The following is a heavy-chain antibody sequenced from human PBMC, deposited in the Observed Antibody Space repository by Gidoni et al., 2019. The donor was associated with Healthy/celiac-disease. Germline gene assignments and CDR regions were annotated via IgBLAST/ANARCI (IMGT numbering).Heavy chain of an antibody. J-gene: IGHJ4*02. Sequence: EVQLVESGGGLVQPGGSLRLSCAASGFTFSSYSMNWVRQAPGKGLEWVSYISSSSSTIYYADSVKGRFTISRDNAKNSLYLQMNSLRDEDTAVYYCARDDYEVDIVATIRWGGFDYWGQGTLVTVSS. D-gene: IGHD5-12*01. V-gene: IGHV3-48*02. CDR3: ARDDYEVDIVATIRWGGFDY. CDR2: ISSSSSTI. CDR1: GFTFSSYS.